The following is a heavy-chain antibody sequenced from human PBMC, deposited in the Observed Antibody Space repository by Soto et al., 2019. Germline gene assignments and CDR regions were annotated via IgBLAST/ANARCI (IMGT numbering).Heavy chain of an antibody. CDR1: GDSISSGGYL. V-gene: IGHV4-31*03. Sequence: QVQLQESGPGLVKPSQTLSLTCIVSGDSISSGGYLWTWIRQYPGKGLEWMGYIYHSGTAFYNPSLKSRLTISVDTSNNQFSLRLRSVTAADTAVYYGARGRGTYTDYWGQGTLVIVSS. CDR2: IYHSGTA. D-gene: IGHD2-2*02. J-gene: IGHJ4*02. CDR3: ARGRGTYTDY.